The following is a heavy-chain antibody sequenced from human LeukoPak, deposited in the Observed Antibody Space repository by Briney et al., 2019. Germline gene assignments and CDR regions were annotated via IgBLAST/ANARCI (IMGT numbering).Heavy chain of an antibody. CDR2: INHSGST. V-gene: IGHV4-34*01. Sequence: SETLSLTCAVYGGSFSGYYWSWIRQPPGKGLEWIGEINHSGSTNYNPSLKSRVTISVDTPKNQFSLKLSSVTAADTAVYYCARDYGSGSKPWGQGTLVTVSS. D-gene: IGHD3-10*01. CDR1: GGSFSGYY. J-gene: IGHJ5*02. CDR3: ARDYGSGSKP.